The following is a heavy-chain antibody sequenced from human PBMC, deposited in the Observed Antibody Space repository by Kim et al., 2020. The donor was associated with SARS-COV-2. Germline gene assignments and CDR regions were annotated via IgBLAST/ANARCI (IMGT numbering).Heavy chain of an antibody. Sequence: SETLSLTCTVSGGSISSYYWSWIRQPPGKGLEWIGYIYYSGSTNYNPSLKSRVTISVDTSKNQFSLKLSSVTAADTAVYYCARDRQLLYWGQGTLVTVSS. V-gene: IGHV4-59*01. CDR3: ARDRQLLY. D-gene: IGHD1-26*01. CDR1: GGSISSYY. CDR2: IYYSGST. J-gene: IGHJ4*02.